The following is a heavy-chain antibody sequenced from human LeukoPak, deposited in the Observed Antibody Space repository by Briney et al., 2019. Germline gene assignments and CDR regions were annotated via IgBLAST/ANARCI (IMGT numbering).Heavy chain of an antibody. CDR3: ARECHGDQGYGMDV. V-gene: IGHV3-21*01. J-gene: IGHJ6*02. Sequence: PGGSLRLSCAASGFTFSSYTMTWVRQAPGKGLEWVSYISSGSNYIYYADSEKGRFTISRDNAKNSLYLQMNSLRAEDTAVYYCARECHGDQGYGMDVWGQGTTVTVSS. CDR1: GFTFSSYT. CDR2: ISSGSNYI. D-gene: IGHD4-17*01.